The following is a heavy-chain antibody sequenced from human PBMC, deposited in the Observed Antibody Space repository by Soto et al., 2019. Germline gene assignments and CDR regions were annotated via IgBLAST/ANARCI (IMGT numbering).Heavy chain of an antibody. V-gene: IGHV4-31*03. D-gene: IGHD3-16*01. CDR2: IHYSGST. Sequence: QVQLQESGPGLVKPSQTLSLTCSVSGGSISSGGHYWSWIRQHPGKDLEWIGYIHYSGSTSYNPSLKSRLTISLDTSKNQFSLKLSSVTAADTAVYYCARAFAISAVGDQEFDYWGQGTLVTVSS. CDR1: GGSISSGGHY. J-gene: IGHJ4*02. CDR3: ARAFAISAVGDQEFDY.